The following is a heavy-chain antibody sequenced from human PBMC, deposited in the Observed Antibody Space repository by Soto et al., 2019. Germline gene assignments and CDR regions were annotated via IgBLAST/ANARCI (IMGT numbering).Heavy chain of an antibody. D-gene: IGHD2-21*01. V-gene: IGHV3-23*01. CDR3: ASAKAVVVAALGI. J-gene: IGHJ3*02. CDR2: ISENGGSRGGT. Sequence: EGHLLESGGGLVQPGGSLRLSCTASGFTFSNSAMIWVRQAPGQGLEWVASISENGGSRGGTYYADSVKGRFTTSRNNSKSTLYLQVDSLTGADTAVYYCASAKAVVVAALGIWGQGTMVTVSS. CDR1: GFTFSNSA.